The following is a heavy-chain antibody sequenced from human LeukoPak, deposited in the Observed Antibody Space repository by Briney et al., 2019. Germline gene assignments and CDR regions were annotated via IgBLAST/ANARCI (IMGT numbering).Heavy chain of an antibody. V-gene: IGHV1-2*02. D-gene: IGHD1-14*01. J-gene: IGHJ4*02. CDR1: GYTFTSYY. Sequence: ASVKVSCKASGYTFTSYYMHWVRQAPGQGPEWMGWINPDSGGSEYGQKFQGRVTFTSDTSSTTIYMEIRSLKSDDTAVYYCARDMTGGIWARATSFDHWGQGTLVTVSS. CDR3: ARDMTGGIWARATSFDH. CDR2: INPDSGGS.